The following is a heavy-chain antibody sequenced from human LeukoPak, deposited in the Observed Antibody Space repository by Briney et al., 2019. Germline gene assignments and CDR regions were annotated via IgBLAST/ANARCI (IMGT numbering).Heavy chain of an antibody. Sequence: ASVKVSYKTSGYTFTSYYVHWVRQAPGQGLQWMGIINPTTGDTNYAQNFQGRVTMTRDMSTSTVYMELSSLRSEDTAVYYCARYGFSSVWQGGWHAFDIWGHGTMVTVSS. V-gene: IGHV1-46*01. J-gene: IGHJ3*02. CDR1: GYTFTSYY. D-gene: IGHD6-25*01. CDR2: INPTTGDT. CDR3: ARYGFSSVWQGGWHAFDI.